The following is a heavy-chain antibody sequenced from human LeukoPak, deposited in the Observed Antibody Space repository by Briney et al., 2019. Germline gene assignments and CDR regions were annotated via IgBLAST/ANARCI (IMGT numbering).Heavy chain of an antibody. V-gene: IGHV3-48*03. Sequence: GGSLRLSCAASGFTFSSYEMNWVRQAPGKGLEWVSYISSSGGTIYYADSVKGRFTISRDNAKNSLYLQMNSLRAEDTAVYYCAELGITMIGGVWGNGTTVTISS. J-gene: IGHJ6*04. CDR2: ISSSGGTI. CDR3: AELGITMIGGV. D-gene: IGHD3-10*02. CDR1: GFTFSSYE.